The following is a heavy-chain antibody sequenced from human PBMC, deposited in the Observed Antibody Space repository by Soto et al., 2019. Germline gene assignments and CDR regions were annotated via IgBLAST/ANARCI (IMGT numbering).Heavy chain of an antibody. CDR1: GYTFANYG. CDR3: VRDLKSLRVTGNWFDS. D-gene: IGHD1-1*01. J-gene: IGHJ5*01. CDR2: ISGNNGAT. Sequence: ASVKVSCKASGYTFANYGISWVRQAPGQGLEWMGWISGNNGATNFAPKVQDRITMTLDTSTGVASLTLRSLRSDDTAIYYCVRDLKSLRVTGNWFDSWGQGTLVTVS. V-gene: IGHV1-18*04.